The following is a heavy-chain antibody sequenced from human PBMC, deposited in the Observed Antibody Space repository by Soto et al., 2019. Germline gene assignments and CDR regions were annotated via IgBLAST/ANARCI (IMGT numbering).Heavy chain of an antibody. J-gene: IGHJ5*02. CDR1: GYTFTGYY. Sequence: ASVKVSCKASGYTFTGYYMHWVREAPGQGLEWMGWINPNSGGTNYAQKFQGRVTMTRDTSISTAYMELSRLRSDDTAVYYCARSIAVAGYNWFDPWGQGTLVTVSS. V-gene: IGHV1-2*02. CDR2: INPNSGGT. D-gene: IGHD6-19*01. CDR3: ARSIAVAGYNWFDP.